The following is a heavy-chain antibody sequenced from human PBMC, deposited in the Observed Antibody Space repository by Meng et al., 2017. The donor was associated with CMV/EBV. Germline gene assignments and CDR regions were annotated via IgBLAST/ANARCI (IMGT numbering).Heavy chain of an antibody. Sequence: QVQLVKSGAEITKPGSSVKVSCTTSGSSFSDYYTRWLRQAPGQGLELMGWVNSNNDATNYARKFQGRVSMTRDTSISTAHMELSRLMSDDTAVYYCVRSSGWSLFDYWGQGTLVTVSS. V-gene: IGHV1-2*07. D-gene: IGHD6-19*01. CDR3: VRSSGWSLFDY. CDR2: VNSNNDAT. J-gene: IGHJ4*02. CDR1: GSSFSDYY.